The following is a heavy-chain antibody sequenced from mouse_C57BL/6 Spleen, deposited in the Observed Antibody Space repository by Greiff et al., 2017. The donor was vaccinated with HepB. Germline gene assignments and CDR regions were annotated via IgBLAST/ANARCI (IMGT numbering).Heavy chain of an antibody. J-gene: IGHJ4*01. CDR3: ARQGDGYSYALYYYAMDY. CDR1: GYTFTEYT. CDR2: FYPGSGSI. Sequence: QVQLQQSGAELVKPGASVKLSCKASGYTFTEYTIHWVKQRSGQGLEWIGWFYPGSGSIKYNEKFKDKATLTADKSSSTVYMELSRLTSEDSAVYFCARQGDGYSYALYYYAMDYWGQGTSVTVSS. D-gene: IGHD2-3*01. V-gene: IGHV1-62-2*01.